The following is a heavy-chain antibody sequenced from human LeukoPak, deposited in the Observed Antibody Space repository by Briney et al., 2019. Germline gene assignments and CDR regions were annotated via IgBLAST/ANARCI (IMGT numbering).Heavy chain of an antibody. CDR1: GFTVSSNY. J-gene: IGHJ3*02. V-gene: IGHV3-66*01. Sequence: PGGSLRLSCAASGFTVSSNYMSGVRQAPGEGLEWVSVIYSGGSTYYADSVKARFTLSRDNSKYTLYLQMNSLRAEDTAVYYCARFRLRLGELSLGDAFDIWGQRTMVTVSS. D-gene: IGHD3-16*02. CDR2: IYSGGST. CDR3: ARFRLRLGELSLGDAFDI.